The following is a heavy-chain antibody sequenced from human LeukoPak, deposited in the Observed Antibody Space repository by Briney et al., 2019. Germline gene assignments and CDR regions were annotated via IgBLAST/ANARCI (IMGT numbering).Heavy chain of an antibody. CDR2: ISSSGSTI. J-gene: IGHJ4*02. Sequence: GGSLGLSCAASGFTFSSYEMNWVRQAPGKGLEWVSYISSSGSTIYYADSVKGRFTISRDNAKNSLYLQMNSLRAEDTAVYYCASHYTNYVWGSYRYMDYWGQGTLVTVSS. V-gene: IGHV3-48*03. CDR1: GFTFSSYE. CDR3: ASHYTNYVWGSYRYMDY. D-gene: IGHD3-16*02.